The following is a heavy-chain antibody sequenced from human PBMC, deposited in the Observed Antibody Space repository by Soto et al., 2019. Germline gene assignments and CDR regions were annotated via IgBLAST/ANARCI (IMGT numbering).Heavy chain of an antibody. CDR2: ISSTTNYI. CDR3: ARESEDLTSNFDY. J-gene: IGHJ4*02. V-gene: IGHV3-21*06. Sequence: PWGSLRLSCAASGFTFTRYSINWCRHSPGKGLEWVSSISSTTNYIYYGDSMKGRFTISRDNAKNSLYLEMNSLRAEDTAVYYCARESEDLTSNFDYWGQGTLVTVSS. CDR1: GFTFTRYS.